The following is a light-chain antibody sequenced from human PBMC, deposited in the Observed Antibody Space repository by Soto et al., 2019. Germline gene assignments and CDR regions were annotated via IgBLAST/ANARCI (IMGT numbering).Light chain of an antibody. CDR1: QSLLHSTGRYY. CDR3: IQALQTPFT. Sequence: DIVMTQSPLSLPVTPGEPASISCRSSQSLLHSTGRYYLDWYLQKPGQSPQLLTYLASHRASGVPDRFSGSGSGTDFTLTISRVEAEDVGIYYCIQALQTPFTFGGGTRVEIK. V-gene: IGKV2-28*01. CDR2: LAS. J-gene: IGKJ4*01.